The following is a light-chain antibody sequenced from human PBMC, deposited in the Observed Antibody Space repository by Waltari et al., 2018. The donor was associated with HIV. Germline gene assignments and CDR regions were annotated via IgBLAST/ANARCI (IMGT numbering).Light chain of an antibody. CDR2: QES. Sequence: SYELTQPPSVSVSPGQTVSITCSGDKLGDKYVWWYQQKPGPSPVLVINQESKRPSGIPERFSASNSGNTATLTISGTQAMDEADYYCQAWDSSAYWVFGGGTKLTVL. CDR1: KLGDKY. J-gene: IGLJ3*02. V-gene: IGLV3-1*01. CDR3: QAWDSSAYWV.